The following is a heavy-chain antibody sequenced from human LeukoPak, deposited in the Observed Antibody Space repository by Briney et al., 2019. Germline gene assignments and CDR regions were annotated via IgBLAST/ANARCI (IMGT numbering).Heavy chain of an antibody. V-gene: IGHV3-30*03. CDR3: ARGKYSSGWFDY. J-gene: IGHJ4*02. CDR1: GFTFSSYG. CDR2: ISYDGSNE. Sequence: GGSLRLSCAASGFTFSSYGMHWVRQAPGKGLEWVAVISYDGSNEYYADSVKGRFTISRDNAKNSLYLQMNSLRAEDTAVYYCARGKYSSGWFDYWGQGTLVTVSS. D-gene: IGHD6-19*01.